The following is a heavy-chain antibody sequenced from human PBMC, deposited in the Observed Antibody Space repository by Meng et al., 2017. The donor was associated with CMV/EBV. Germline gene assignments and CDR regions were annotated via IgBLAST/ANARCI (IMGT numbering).Heavy chain of an antibody. CDR1: GGSFSGYY. CDR2: INHSGST. Sequence: SETLSLTCAVYGGSFSGYYWSWIRQPPGKGLEWIGEINHSGSTNYNPSLKSRVTISVDTFKNQFSLKLSSVTAADTAVYYCASRKWVTVTLYYYYGMDVWGQGTTVTVSS. D-gene: IGHD4-23*01. CDR3: ASRKWVTVTLYYYYGMDV. V-gene: IGHV4-34*01. J-gene: IGHJ6*02.